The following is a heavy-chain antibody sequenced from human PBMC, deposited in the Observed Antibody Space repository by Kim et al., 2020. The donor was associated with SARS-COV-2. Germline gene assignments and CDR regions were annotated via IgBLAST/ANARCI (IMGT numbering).Heavy chain of an antibody. CDR3: ARHREGYGDYGAFDI. J-gene: IGHJ3*02. D-gene: IGHD4-17*01. V-gene: IGHV4-39*01. Sequence: PSLKSRVTISVDTSKNQFSLKRSSVTAADTAVYYCARHREGYGDYGAFDIWGQGTMVTVSS.